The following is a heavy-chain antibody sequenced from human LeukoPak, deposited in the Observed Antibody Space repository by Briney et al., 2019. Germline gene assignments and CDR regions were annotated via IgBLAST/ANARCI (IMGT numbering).Heavy chain of an antibody. V-gene: IGHV5-51*01. CDR2: IYPGDSDT. CDR1: GYSFTSYW. D-gene: IGHD5-18*01. Sequence: GESLKISCKGSGYSFTSYWIGWVRQMPGKGLEWMGIIYPGDSDTRYSPSFQGQVTISADKSISTAYLQWSSLKASDTAMYYCARLVVETAMVQTHYLDYWGQGTLVTVSS. J-gene: IGHJ4*02. CDR3: ARLVVETAMVQTHYLDY.